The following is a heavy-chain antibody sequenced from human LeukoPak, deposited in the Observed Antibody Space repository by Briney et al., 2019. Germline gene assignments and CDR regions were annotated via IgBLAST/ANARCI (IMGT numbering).Heavy chain of an antibody. D-gene: IGHD1-26*01. V-gene: IGHV4-4*07. CDR3: AREKRDLVGATFVDY. CDR2: IYTSGST. J-gene: IGHJ4*02. Sequence: PSETLSLTCTVSGGSISSYYWSWIRQPAGKGLEWIGRIYTSGSTNYNPSLKSRVTMSVDTSKNQFSLKLSSVTAADTAVYYCAREKRDLVGATFVDYWGQGTLVTVSS. CDR1: GGSISSYY.